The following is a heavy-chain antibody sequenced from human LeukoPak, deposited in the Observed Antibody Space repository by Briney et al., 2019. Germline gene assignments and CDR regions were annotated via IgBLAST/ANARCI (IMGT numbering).Heavy chain of an antibody. Sequence: NPSEALSLTCTVSGGSISSYYWSWIRQPPGKGLEWIGYIYYSGSTNYDPSLKSRVTISVDTSKNQFSLKLSSVTAADTAVYYCARHRDGGNSKYFQHWGQGTLVTVSS. CDR1: GGSISSYY. D-gene: IGHD4-23*01. J-gene: IGHJ1*01. CDR2: IYYSGST. V-gene: IGHV4-59*08. CDR3: ARHRDGGNSKYFQH.